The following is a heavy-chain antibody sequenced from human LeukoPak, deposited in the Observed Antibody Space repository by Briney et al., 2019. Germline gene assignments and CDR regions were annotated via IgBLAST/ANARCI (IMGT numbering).Heavy chain of an antibody. V-gene: IGHV1-2*02. J-gene: IGHJ4*02. D-gene: IGHD3-9*01. Sequence: ASVKVSCKASGYTFTGHFVHWVRQAPGQGLEWMGWIDPNSGGSNYAQNFQGRVTMTRDTSISTAYMELSRLRPDDTAVYYCARALRTDILTTDYWGQGTLVTVSS. CDR1: GYTFTGHF. CDR3: ARALRTDILTTDY. CDR2: IDPNSGGS.